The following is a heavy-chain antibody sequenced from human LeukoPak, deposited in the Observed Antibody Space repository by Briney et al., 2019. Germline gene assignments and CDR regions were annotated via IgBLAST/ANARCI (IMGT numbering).Heavy chain of an antibody. CDR1: GGTFSSYA. J-gene: IGHJ6*03. V-gene: IGHV1-69*05. CDR2: IIPIFGTA. Sequence: ASVKVSCKASGGTFSSYAISWVRQAPGQGLERMGRIIPIFGTANYAQKFQGRVTITTDESTSTAYMELSSLRSEDTAVYYCARDPRIAARPGYYYYMDVWGKGTTVTVSS. CDR3: ARDPRIAARPGYYYYMDV. D-gene: IGHD6-6*01.